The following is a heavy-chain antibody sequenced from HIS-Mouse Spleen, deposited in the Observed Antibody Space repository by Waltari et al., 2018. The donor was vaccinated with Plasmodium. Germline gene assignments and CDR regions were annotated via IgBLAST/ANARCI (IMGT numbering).Heavy chain of an antibody. CDR2: IKQDGSEK. Sequence: EVQLVESGGGLVQLGGSLRRSCAAHGFTFGSYWISWVRQAPGKGLEWVANIKQDGSEKYYVDSVKGRFTISRDNAKNSLYLQMNSLRAEDTAVYYCASSWYWYFDLWGRGTLVTVSS. J-gene: IGHJ2*01. CDR1: GFTFGSYW. V-gene: IGHV3-7*01. CDR3: ASSWYWYFDL. D-gene: IGHD6-13*01.